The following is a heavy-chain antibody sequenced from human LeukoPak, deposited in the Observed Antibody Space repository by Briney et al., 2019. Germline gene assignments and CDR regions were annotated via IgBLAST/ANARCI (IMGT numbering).Heavy chain of an antibody. Sequence: PSETLSLTCAVSGYSISRGYYWGWIRQAPGKGLAWIGSIYHSGSTQYNPSLKSRLIISVDTSKNQFSLKLSSVTAADTAVYFCARHPFDRVFFDYWGQGTLVTVSS. CDR2: IYHSGST. D-gene: IGHD3-10*01. J-gene: IGHJ4*02. V-gene: IGHV4-38-2*01. CDR3: ARHPFDRVFFDY. CDR1: GYSISRGYY.